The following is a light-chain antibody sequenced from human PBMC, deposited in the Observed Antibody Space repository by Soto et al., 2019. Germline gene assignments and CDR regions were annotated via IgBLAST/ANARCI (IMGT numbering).Light chain of an antibody. J-gene: IGLJ1*01. Sequence: QSALAQPTSVSGAPGQRVTISCTGSSSNIAAGYDVPWYQHVPGTAPRLLIFGNSNRPSGVPDRFSGSKSGPSAFLAITGLQAEDEADYYCQSYDNSLSGSGVFGTGTKVTVL. CDR1: SSNIAAGYD. CDR3: QSYDNSLSGSGV. CDR2: GNS. V-gene: IGLV1-40*01.